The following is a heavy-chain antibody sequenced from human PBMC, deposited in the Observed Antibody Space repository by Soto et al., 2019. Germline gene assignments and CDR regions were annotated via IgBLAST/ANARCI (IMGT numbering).Heavy chain of an antibody. CDR2: IIPIFGTA. CDR1: GGTFSSYA. V-gene: IGHV1-69*01. D-gene: IGHD2-15*01. J-gene: IGHJ4*02. CDR3: TRDRLGYCSGGSCYYTDY. Sequence: QVQLVQSGAEVKKPGSSVKVSCKASGGTFSSYAISWVRQAPGQRLEWMGGIIPIFGTANYAQKFQGRVTITADESTSTAYMELSSLRSEDTAVYYCTRDRLGYCSGGSCYYTDYWGQGTLVTVSS.